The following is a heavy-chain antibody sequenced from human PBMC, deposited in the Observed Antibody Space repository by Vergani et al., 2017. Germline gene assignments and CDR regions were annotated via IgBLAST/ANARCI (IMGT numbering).Heavy chain of an antibody. CDR3: AGDSTVDWLVRLGWIDP. V-gene: IGHV4-39*02. CDR1: GASIRSSNYY. Sequence: QLQLQESGPGLVKPSATLSLTCSVSGASIRSSNYYWGWIRQPPGKGLEWIASSYYSGSTYYNPSLKSRVTISVDTSKNQFSLKLSSVTAADTAVYFCAGDSTVDWLVRLGWIDPWGQGILVTVSS. J-gene: IGHJ5*02. D-gene: IGHD6-19*01. CDR2: SYYSGST.